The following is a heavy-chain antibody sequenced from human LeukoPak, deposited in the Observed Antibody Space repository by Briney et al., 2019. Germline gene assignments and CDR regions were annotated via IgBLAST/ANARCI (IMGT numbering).Heavy chain of an antibody. Sequence: GGFLRLSCAASGFTVSSNYMSWVRQAPGKGLEWVSVIYSGGSTYYADSVKGRFTISRDNSKNTLYLQMNSLRAEDTAVYYCARSPIMAQSYYYGMDVWGQGTTVTVSS. CDR2: IYSGGST. CDR3: ARSPIMAQSYYYGMDV. D-gene: IGHD3-16*01. CDR1: GFTVSSNY. J-gene: IGHJ6*02. V-gene: IGHV3-66*01.